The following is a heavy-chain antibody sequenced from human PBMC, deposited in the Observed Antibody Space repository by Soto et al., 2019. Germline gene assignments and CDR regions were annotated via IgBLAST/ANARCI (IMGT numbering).Heavy chain of an antibody. D-gene: IGHD6-6*01. J-gene: IGHJ6*02. CDR2: ILYTGST. Sequence: SETLSLTCTVSGGSINDYYWSWIRQPPGKGLEWIGYILYTGSTNYNPSLKSRVTISVDTSKNQFSLKLSSVTAADTAVYYCARGPRPAEYGAKVGRYGMDVWGQGTTVTVSS. V-gene: IGHV4-59*12. CDR1: GGSINDYY. CDR3: ARGPRPAEYGAKVGRYGMDV.